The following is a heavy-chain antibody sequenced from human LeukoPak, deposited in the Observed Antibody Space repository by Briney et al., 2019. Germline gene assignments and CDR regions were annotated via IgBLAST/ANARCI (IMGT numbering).Heavy chain of an antibody. J-gene: IGHJ5*02. CDR3: ARDETGTYNWFDP. CDR1: GGTFSSYA. V-gene: IGHV1-69*01. Sequence: SVKVSCKASGGTFSSYAISWVRQAPGQGLEWMGGIIPIFGTANYAQKFQGRVTITADESTSTAYVELSSLRSEDTAVYYCARDETGTYNWFDPWGQGTLVTVSS. CDR2: IIPIFGTA. D-gene: IGHD1-1*01.